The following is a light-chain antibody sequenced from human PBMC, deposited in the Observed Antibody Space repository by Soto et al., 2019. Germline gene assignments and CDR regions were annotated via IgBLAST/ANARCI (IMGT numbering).Light chain of an antibody. Sequence: QSVLTQPACVSGSPGQSITISCTGSGNYIESYNLISWYQQHPGKAPKLIIYEDTQRPSGVSHRFSASESGNTASLTISGLQAGDEADYYCCSYVGDTTLVFGGGTQLTVL. CDR1: GNYIESYNL. CDR3: CSYVGDTTLV. V-gene: IGLV2-23*01. J-gene: IGLJ2*01. CDR2: EDT.